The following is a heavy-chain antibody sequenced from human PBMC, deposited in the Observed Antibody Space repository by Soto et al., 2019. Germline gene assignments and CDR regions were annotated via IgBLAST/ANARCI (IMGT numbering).Heavy chain of an antibody. CDR1: GYTLTELS. CDR2: FDPEDGET. J-gene: IGHJ4*02. V-gene: IGHV1-24*01. Sequence: ASVKVSCKVSGYTLTELSMHWVRQAPGKEHERMGGFDPEDGETIYAQKFQGRVTMTEDTSTDTAYMELSSLRSADTAVYYCAIVGWALRQIVYWGPGTLVSV. CDR3: AIVGWALRQIVY. D-gene: IGHD2-15*01.